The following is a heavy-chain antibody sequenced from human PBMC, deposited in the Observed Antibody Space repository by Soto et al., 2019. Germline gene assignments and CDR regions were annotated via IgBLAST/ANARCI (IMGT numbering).Heavy chain of an antibody. Sequence: QVQLVESGGGVVQPGRSLRLSCAASGFTFSNYAMHWVRQAPGKGLEWVAVISYDGSNKYYADSVKGRFTISRDNSENTLYLQMNSLRPEDTAMYYCAPARWPYSSGWLFDYWGQGTLVTVSS. D-gene: IGHD6-19*01. V-gene: IGHV3-30-3*01. CDR2: ISYDGSNK. CDR3: APARWPYSSGWLFDY. J-gene: IGHJ4*02. CDR1: GFTFSNYA.